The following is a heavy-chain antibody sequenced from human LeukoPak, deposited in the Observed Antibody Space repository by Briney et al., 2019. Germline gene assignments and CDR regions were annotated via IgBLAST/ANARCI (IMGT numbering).Heavy chain of an antibody. V-gene: IGHV4-39*07. CDR1: GGSISSSSYY. J-gene: IGHJ4*02. CDR2: IYYSGST. D-gene: IGHD3-22*01. Sequence: SETLSLTCTVSGGSISSSSYYWGWIRQPPGKGLEWIGSIYYSGSTYYNPSLKSRVTISVDTSKNQFSLKLSSVTAEDTAVYYCAKVDYYDSSGPNDPGYYFDYWGQGTLVTVSS. CDR3: AKVDYYDSSGPNDPGYYFDY.